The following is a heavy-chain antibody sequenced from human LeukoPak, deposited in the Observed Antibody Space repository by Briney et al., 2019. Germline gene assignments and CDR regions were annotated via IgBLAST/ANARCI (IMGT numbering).Heavy chain of an antibody. Sequence: TSETLSLTCAVYGGPFSGYYWSWIRQPRGKGLEWIGEINHSGSTNYNPSLKSRVTISVDTSKNQFSLKLSSVTAADTAVYYCARGNLGRPYYYDSRGGRELIYWGQGTLVTVSS. CDR1: GGPFSGYY. V-gene: IGHV4-34*01. CDR3: ARGNLGRPYYYDSRGGRELIY. J-gene: IGHJ4*02. CDR2: INHSGST. D-gene: IGHD3-22*01.